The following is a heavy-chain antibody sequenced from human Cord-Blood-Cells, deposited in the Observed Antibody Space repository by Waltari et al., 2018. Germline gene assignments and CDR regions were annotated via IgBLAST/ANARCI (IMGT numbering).Heavy chain of an antibody. CDR1: GFTFSSYA. Sequence: EVQLLESGGGLVQPGGSLSLSCAASGFTFSSYAISWVRQAPGKGWEWVSAISGSGGSKYYADSVKGRFTISRDNSKNTLYLQMNSLRAEDTAVYYCAKGGRYSYGYNSYFDYWGQGTLVTVSS. CDR3: AKGGRYSYGYNSYFDY. V-gene: IGHV3-23*01. J-gene: IGHJ4*02. D-gene: IGHD5-18*01. CDR2: ISGSGGSK.